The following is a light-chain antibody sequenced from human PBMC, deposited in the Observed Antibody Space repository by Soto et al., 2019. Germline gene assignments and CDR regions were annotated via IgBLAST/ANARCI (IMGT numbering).Light chain of an antibody. V-gene: IGKV4-1*01. Sequence: DIVMTQSPDSLAVSLGERATINCKSSQSIFYSSNNKNYLAWYQQKPGHPPKRLIYWASTRESGVPDRFSGSGSGTDFTLTISSLQAEDVAVYYCQQYYETPPYTFGQGTKLEI. CDR3: QQYYETPPYT. CDR1: QSIFYSSNNKNY. CDR2: WAS. J-gene: IGKJ2*01.